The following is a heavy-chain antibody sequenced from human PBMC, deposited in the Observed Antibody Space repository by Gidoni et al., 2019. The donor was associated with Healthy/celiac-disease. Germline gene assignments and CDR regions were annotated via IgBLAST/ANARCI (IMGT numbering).Heavy chain of an antibody. J-gene: IGHJ5*02. CDR2: INHSGST. Sequence: QAQLQQWGAGLLKPSETLSLTCAVHGGSFSGYYWSWIRQPPGKGLEWIGEINHSGSTNYNPSLKSRVTISVDTSKNQFSLKLSSVTAADTAVYYCARGAPGGYCSGGSCPLNWFDPWGQGTLVTVSS. V-gene: IGHV4-34*01. D-gene: IGHD2-15*01. CDR3: ARGAPGGYCSGGSCPLNWFDP. CDR1: GGSFSGYY.